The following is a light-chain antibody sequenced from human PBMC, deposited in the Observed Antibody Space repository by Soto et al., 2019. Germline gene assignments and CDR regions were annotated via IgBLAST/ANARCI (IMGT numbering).Light chain of an antibody. V-gene: IGKV1-33*01. CDR3: QQFGDLTFI. Sequence: DIQMTQSPSSLSASVGDTVTLTCRASQSVDNYLKWYQQKPGKAPGLLIYDASGLEVGVPSRFSGSGSGTHFTLTISGLQPEDIATYYCQQFGDLTFIFGQGTRLEIK. J-gene: IGKJ5*01. CDR2: DAS. CDR1: QSVDNY.